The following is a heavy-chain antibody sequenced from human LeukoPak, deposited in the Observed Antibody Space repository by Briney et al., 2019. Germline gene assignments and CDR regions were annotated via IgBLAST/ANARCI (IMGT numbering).Heavy chain of an antibody. CDR3: ARALYGGNSGFDY. CDR2: INHSGST. D-gene: IGHD4-23*01. CDR1: GGSFSGYY. J-gene: IGHJ4*02. Sequence: SETLSLTCAVYGGSFSGYYWSWIRQPPGKGLEWIGEINHSGSTNYNPSLKSRVTISVDTSKNPFSLKLSSVTAADTAVHYCARALYGGNSGFDYWGQGTLVTVSS. V-gene: IGHV4-34*01.